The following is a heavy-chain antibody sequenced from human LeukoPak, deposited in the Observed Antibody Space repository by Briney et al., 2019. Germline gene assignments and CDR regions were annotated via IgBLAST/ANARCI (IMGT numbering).Heavy chain of an antibody. CDR2: IYYSGST. Sequence: SETLSLTCTVSGGSISSSSYYWGWIRQPPGKGLEWIGSIYYSGSTYYNPSLKSRVTISVDTSKNQFSLKLSSVTAADTAVYYCARHGTRRGYCSGGSCYSDAFDIWGQGTMVTVSS. D-gene: IGHD2-15*01. J-gene: IGHJ3*02. CDR1: GGSISSSSYY. CDR3: ARHGTRRGYCSGGSCYSDAFDI. V-gene: IGHV4-39*01.